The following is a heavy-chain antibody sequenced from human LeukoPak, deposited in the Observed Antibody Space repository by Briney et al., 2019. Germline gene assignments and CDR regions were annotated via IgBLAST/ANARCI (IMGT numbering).Heavy chain of an antibody. CDR3: ARAAHLRFLEENWFDP. D-gene: IGHD3-3*01. V-gene: IGHV4-34*01. CDR1: GGSFSGCY. J-gene: IGHJ5*02. Sequence: SETLSLTCAVYGGSFSGCYWSWIRQPPGKGLEWIGEINHSGSTNYNPSLKSRVTISVDTSKNQFSLKLSSVTAADTAVYYCARAAHLRFLEENWFDPWGQGTLVTVSS. CDR2: INHSGST.